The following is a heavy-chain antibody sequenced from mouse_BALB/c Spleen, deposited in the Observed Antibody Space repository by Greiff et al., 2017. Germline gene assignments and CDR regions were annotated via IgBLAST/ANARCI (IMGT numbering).Heavy chain of an antibody. V-gene: IGHV1-15*01. CDR3: TRESFSY. CDR1: GYTFTDYE. CDR2: IDPETGGT. J-gene: IGHJ3*01. Sequence: QVQLKQSGAELVRPGASVTLSCKASGYTFTDYEMHWVKQTPVHGLEWIGAIDPETGGTAYNQKFKGKATLTADKSSSTAYMELRSLTSEDSAVYYCTRESFSYWGQGTLVTGSA.